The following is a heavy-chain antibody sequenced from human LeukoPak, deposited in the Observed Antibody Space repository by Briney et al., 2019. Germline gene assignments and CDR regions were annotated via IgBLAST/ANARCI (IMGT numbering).Heavy chain of an antibody. CDR2: VTYNGATM. J-gene: IGHJ4*02. D-gene: IGHD5-18*01. V-gene: IGHV3-48*04. Sequence: GGSLRLSCAASGFTFSSYSMNWVRQAPGKGLEWISYVTYNGATMYYADSVKGRFTASRDNGKNSLYLQMNSLRAEDTAVYYCAKDRSIDGKRGYSYGYADYWGQGTLVTVSS. CDR1: GFTFSSYS. CDR3: AKDRSIDGKRGYSYGYADY.